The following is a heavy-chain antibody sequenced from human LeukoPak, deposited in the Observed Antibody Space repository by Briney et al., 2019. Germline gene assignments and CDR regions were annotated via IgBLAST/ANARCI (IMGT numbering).Heavy chain of an antibody. CDR2: IFSGGDT. CDR3: ARDRGWLQFDY. CDR1: GLTVSSNY. D-gene: IGHD5-24*01. Sequence: GGSLRLSCAPSGLTVSSNYVTWVRQAPGKGLEWVSVIFSGGDTYYTDSVKDRFTISRDNSKDTVYLQMNSLRAEDTAVYYCARDRGWLQFDYWGQGILVTVSS. J-gene: IGHJ4*02. V-gene: IGHV3-66*01.